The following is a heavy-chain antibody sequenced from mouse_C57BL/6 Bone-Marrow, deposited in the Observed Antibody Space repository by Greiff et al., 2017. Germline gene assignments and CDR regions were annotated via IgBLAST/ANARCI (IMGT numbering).Heavy chain of an antibody. J-gene: IGHJ1*03. CDR3: ASNWDRYFDV. CDR2: IDPSDSYT. CDR1: GYTFTSYW. D-gene: IGHD4-1*01. V-gene: IGHV1-50*01. Sequence: QVQLQQPGAELVKPGASVKLSCKASGYTFTSYWMQWVKPRPGQGLEWIGEIDPSDSYTNYNQKFKGKATLTVDTSSSTAYMQLSSLTSEDSAVYYCASNWDRYFDVWGTGTTVTGSS.